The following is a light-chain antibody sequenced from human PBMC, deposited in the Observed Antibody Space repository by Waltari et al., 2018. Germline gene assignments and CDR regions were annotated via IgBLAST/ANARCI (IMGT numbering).Light chain of an antibody. J-gene: IGKJ2*01. CDR1: QSISIY. CDR2: AAS. V-gene: IGKV1-39*01. CDR3: QQSYATPYT. Sequence: DIQMTQSPSSLSASVGDRVTITCRASQSISIYLNWYQQIPGKAPKVLIYAASSLQSGVPSMFSGSGSGTDFTLTISSVQAEDFATYYCQQSYATPYTFGQGTKLEIK.